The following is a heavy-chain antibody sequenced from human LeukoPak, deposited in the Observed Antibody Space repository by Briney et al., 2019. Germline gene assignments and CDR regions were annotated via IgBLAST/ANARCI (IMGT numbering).Heavy chain of an antibody. CDR1: GYTFTSYG. CDR3: ARGDDILTGYYGPSFDY. D-gene: IGHD3-9*01. V-gene: IGHV1-18*01. Sequence: ASVKVSCKASGYTFTSYGISWVRQAPGQGLEWMGWISAYNGNTNYAQKLQGRVTMTTDTSTSTAYMELRSLRSDDTAVYYCARGDDILTGYYGPSFDYWGQGTLVTVSS. CDR2: ISAYNGNT. J-gene: IGHJ4*02.